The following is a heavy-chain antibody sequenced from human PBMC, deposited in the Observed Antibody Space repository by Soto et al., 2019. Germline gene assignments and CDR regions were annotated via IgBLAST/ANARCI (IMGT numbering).Heavy chain of an antibody. CDR1: GFTFSSYW. D-gene: IGHD1-1*01. CDR2: INSDGTHT. CDR3: ARGGPNDLYY. Sequence: GGSVRLSCAASGFTFSSYWMHWVRQVPGKGLVWVSHINSDGTHTTYADSVKGRFTISRDDAKNSLYLQMDSLRPEDTAVYYCARGGPNDLYYWGQGTLVTVSS. J-gene: IGHJ4*02. V-gene: IGHV3-74*03.